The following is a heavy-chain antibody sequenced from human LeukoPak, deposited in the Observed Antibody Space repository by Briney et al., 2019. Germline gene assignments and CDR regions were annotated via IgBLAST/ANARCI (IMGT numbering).Heavy chain of an antibody. CDR2: VHLSGTS. CDR1: GGSILTTNW. J-gene: IGHJ4*02. D-gene: IGHD1-26*01. Sequence: SETLSLTCAVSGGSILTTNWWSWVRQPPGKGLEWIGEVHLSGTSNYNPSLKSRVSMSIDKSKNQLSLKLTSVTPADTAMYYCARESGAFSPFGFWGQGTLVTVSS. CDR3: ARESGAFSPFGF. V-gene: IGHV4-4*02.